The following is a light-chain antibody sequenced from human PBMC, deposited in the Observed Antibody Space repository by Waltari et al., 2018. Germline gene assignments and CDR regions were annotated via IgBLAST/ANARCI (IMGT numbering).Light chain of an antibody. CDR1: QSLLHSNGYNY. Sequence: DIVMTQSPLSLPVTPGEPASISCSSGQSLLHSNGYNYLDWYLQKPGQSPQLLIYLGSNRASGVPDRFSGSGSGTAFTLKIIRVEAEDVGVYYCMQALQTPLFGGGTKVEIK. CDR3: MQALQTPL. V-gene: IGKV2-28*01. CDR2: LGS. J-gene: IGKJ4*01.